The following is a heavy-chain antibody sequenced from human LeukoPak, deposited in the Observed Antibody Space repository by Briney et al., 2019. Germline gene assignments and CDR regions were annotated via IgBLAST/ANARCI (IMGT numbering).Heavy chain of an antibody. D-gene: IGHD2-15*01. CDR3: ARDLGDIVVVVAATPPAFDI. CDR1: GGSISSTNW. Sequence: SETLSLTCAVSGGSISSTNWWSWVRQPPGKGLEWIGEIYHSGSTNYNPSLKSRVIISVDKSKNQFSLKLSSVTAADTAVYYCARDLGDIVVVVAATPPAFDIWGQGTMVTVSS. J-gene: IGHJ3*02. V-gene: IGHV4-4*02. CDR2: IYHSGST.